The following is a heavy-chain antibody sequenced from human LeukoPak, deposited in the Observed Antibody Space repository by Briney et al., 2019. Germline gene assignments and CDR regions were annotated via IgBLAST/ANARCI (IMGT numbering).Heavy chain of an antibody. CDR3: AKDRWESSGSGSSLDY. CDR2: ISHDGSIK. CDR1: GFTFSIFG. V-gene: IGHV3-30*18. D-gene: IGHD3-10*01. J-gene: IGHJ4*02. Sequence: AGRSLRLSCAASGFTFSIFGLHWVRQAPGKGLEWVAFISHDGSIKYYADSVKGRLASSRDTSKNTLYLQMNSLRAEDTAVYYCAKDRWESSGSGSSLDYWGQGTLVTVSS.